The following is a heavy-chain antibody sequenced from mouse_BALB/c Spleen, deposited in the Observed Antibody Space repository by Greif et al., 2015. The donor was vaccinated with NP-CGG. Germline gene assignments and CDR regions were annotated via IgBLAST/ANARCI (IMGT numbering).Heavy chain of an antibody. D-gene: IGHD6-1*01. V-gene: IGHV10-3*03. CDR2: IRSKSNNYAT. CDR1: GFTFNTYA. CDR3: VREEVPYAMDY. Sequence: DVKLVESGGGLVQPKGSLKLSCAAFGFTFNTYAMHWVCQAPGKGLEWVARIRSKSNNYATYYADSVKDRFTISRDDSQSMLYLQMNNLKTEDTAMYYCVREEVPYAMDYWGQGTSVTVSS. J-gene: IGHJ4*01.